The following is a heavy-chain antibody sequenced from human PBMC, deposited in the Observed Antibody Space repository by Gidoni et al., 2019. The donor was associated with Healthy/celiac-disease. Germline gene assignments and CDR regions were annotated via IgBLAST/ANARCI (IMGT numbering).Heavy chain of an antibody. J-gene: IGHJ3*02. CDR2: ISYDGSNK. CDR3: ARDRRAAAGPDDAFDI. CDR1: GFTFSSYA. D-gene: IGHD6-13*01. Sequence: QVQLVESGGGVVQPGRSLRLPCAASGFTFSSYAMHWVRQAPGKGLEWVAVISYDGSNKYYADSVKGRFTISRDNSKNTLYLQMNSLRAEDTAVYYCARDRRAAAGPDDAFDIWGQGTMVTVSS. V-gene: IGHV3-30-3*01.